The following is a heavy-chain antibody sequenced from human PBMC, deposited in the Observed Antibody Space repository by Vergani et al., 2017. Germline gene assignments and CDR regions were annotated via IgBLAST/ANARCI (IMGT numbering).Heavy chain of an antibody. V-gene: IGHV3-30*01. Sequence: VQLLESGGGLVQPGGSLRLSCAASGFTFSSYAMHWVRQAPGKGLEWVAVISYDGSNKYYADSVKGRFTISRDNSKNTLYLQMNSLRAEDTAVYYCARGGKYCSSTSCYSLGYFDYWGQGTLVTVSS. CDR2: ISYDGSNK. D-gene: IGHD2-2*02. CDR1: GFTFSSYA. CDR3: ARGGKYCSSTSCYSLGYFDY. J-gene: IGHJ4*02.